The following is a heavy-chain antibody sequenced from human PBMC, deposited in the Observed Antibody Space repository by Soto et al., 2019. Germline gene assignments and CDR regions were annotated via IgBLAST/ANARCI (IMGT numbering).Heavy chain of an antibody. D-gene: IGHD4-17*01. CDR1: GGTFSSYA. J-gene: IGHJ6*02. Sequence: QVQLVQSGAEVKKPGSSVKVSCKASGGTFSSYAISWVRQAPGQGLEWMGGIIPIFGTANYAQKFQGRVTITADESTSTAYMELSSLRSEDTAVYYCARDPGVTTWGDYYYGMDVWGQGTTVTVSS. V-gene: IGHV1-69*12. CDR3: ARDPGVTTWGDYYYGMDV. CDR2: IIPIFGTA.